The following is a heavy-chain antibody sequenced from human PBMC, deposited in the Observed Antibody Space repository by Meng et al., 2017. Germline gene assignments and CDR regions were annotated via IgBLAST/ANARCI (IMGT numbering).Heavy chain of an antibody. D-gene: IGHD3-22*01. V-gene: IGHV3-48*03. Sequence: GESLKISCAASGFTFSSYEMNWVRQAPGKGLEWVSYISSSGSTIYYADSVKGRFTISRDNAKNSLYLQMNSLRAEDTAVYYWSKENFVYYYKYYFDYWGQGTLVTVSS. CDR1: GFTFSSYE. CDR2: ISSSGSTI. J-gene: IGHJ4*02. CDR3: SKENFVYYYKYYFDY.